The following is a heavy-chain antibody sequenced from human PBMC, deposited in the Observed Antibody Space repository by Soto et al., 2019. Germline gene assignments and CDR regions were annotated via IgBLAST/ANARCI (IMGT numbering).Heavy chain of an antibody. CDR2: IFPHDSDI. Sequence: GESLKISCKGSGYSFTSYWIAWVRQMPGKGLEWMGIIFPHDSDIRYSPSFEGQVTISADKSISTVYLQWSSLKASDTAMYYWGWGSFQIPNTNGMAVWAQGTTLTVPS. CDR1: GYSFTSYW. J-gene: IGHJ6*02. CDR3: GWGSFQIPNTNGMAV. V-gene: IGHV5-51*01. D-gene: IGHD3-16*01.